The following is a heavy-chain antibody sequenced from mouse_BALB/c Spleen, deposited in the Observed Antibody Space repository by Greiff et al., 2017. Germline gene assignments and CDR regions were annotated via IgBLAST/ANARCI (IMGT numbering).Heavy chain of an antibody. J-gene: IGHJ2*01. CDR1: GFSLTSYG. CDR3: DRVGLRGYYFGY. CDR2: IWRGGST. Sequence: VKLMESGPGLVQPSQSLSITCTVSGFSLTSYGVHWVRQSPGKGLEWLGVIWRGGSTDYNAAFISSLSISKDNSKSQVFFKMNSMQADDTAIYYCDRVGLRGYYFGYWGQGTTRPGSS. V-gene: IGHV2-4-1*01. D-gene: IGHD2-4*01.